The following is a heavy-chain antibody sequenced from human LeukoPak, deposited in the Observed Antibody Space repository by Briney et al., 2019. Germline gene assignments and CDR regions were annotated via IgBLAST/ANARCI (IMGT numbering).Heavy chain of an antibody. J-gene: IGHJ4*02. Sequence: GGSLRLSCAASGFTVSSNYMSWVRQAPGKGLEWVSSIGDTTYYADSVKGRFTISRDDSKNTLYLEMRSLRAEDTAVYYCARLWPAATSSRFDSWGQGTLVTVSS. CDR3: ARLWPAATSSRFDS. CDR2: IGDTT. D-gene: IGHD3/OR15-3a*01. V-gene: IGHV3-53*01. CDR1: GFTVSSNY.